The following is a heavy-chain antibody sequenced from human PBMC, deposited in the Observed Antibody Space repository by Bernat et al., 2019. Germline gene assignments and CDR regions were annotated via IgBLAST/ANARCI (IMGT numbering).Heavy chain of an antibody. CDR2: IYPSGST. CDR1: GGSISSGGYS. J-gene: IGHJ5*02. D-gene: IGHD3-16*02. V-gene: IGHV4-30-2*01. Sequence: QLQLQESASGLVKPSQTLSLTCAVSGGSISSGGYSSSWIRQPPGKGLEWIGYIYPSGSTYYNPYIKSRVTISVDRSKSQFSLKLRNVTAENTAAYDGARVGIVKGRNWFDPWGQGTLVTVSS. CDR3: ARVGIVKGRNWFDP.